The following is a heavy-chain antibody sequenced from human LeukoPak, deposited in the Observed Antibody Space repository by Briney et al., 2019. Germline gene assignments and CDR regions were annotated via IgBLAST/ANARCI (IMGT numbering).Heavy chain of an antibody. J-gene: IGHJ4*02. CDR2: INHSGST. Sequence: PSETLSLTCTVSGGSISSGDYYWSWIRQPPGKGLEWIGEINHSGSTNYNPSLKSRVTISVDTSKNQFSLKLSSVTAADTAVYYCARAPITMIVVVDPFLPMSGFDYWGQGTLVTVSS. D-gene: IGHD3-22*01. CDR3: ARAPITMIVVVDPFLPMSGFDY. V-gene: IGHV4-39*07. CDR1: GGSISSGDYY.